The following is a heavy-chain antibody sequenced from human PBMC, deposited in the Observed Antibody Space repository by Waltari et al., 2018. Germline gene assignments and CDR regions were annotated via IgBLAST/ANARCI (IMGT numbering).Heavy chain of an antibody. CDR1: GGSISSGSSY. Sequence: QVQLQESGPGLVKPSQTLSLTCTVSGGSISSGSSYWSWIRQPAGKGLEWIGRIYTSGSTNYNPSLKSRVTISVDTSKNQFSLKLSSVTAADTAVYYCARAYGSGSYSVAFDIWGQGTMVTVSS. J-gene: IGHJ3*02. CDR3: ARAYGSGSYSVAFDI. CDR2: IYTSGST. D-gene: IGHD3-10*01. V-gene: IGHV4-61*02.